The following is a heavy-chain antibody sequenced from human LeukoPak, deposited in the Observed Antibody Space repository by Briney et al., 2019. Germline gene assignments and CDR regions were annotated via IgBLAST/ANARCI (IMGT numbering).Heavy chain of an antibody. J-gene: IGHJ6*02. CDR3: ARDQVVVAANENYYGMDV. Sequence: KAGGSLRLSCAASGFNFSIYSMNWVRQAPGKGLEWVSYITRSSTTIYYADSVKGRFTISRDNAKNSLYLQMNSLRAEDTAVYYCARDQVVVAANENYYGMDVWGQGTTVTVSS. CDR2: ITRSSTTI. V-gene: IGHV3-48*01. D-gene: IGHD2-15*01. CDR1: GFNFSIYS.